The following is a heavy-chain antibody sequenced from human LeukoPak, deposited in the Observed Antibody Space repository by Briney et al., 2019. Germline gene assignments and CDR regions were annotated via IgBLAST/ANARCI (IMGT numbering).Heavy chain of an antibody. CDR2: ISPYNDNT. CDR3: ARGGTSGWRTPNDDY. Sequence: ASVKVSCKASGYTFTSYGISWVRQAPGQGLEWMGWISPYNDNTNYAQKLQGRVTMTTETSTSTAYIELRSLRSDDTAVYYCARGGTSGWRTPNDDYWGQGTLVTVSS. V-gene: IGHV1-18*01. D-gene: IGHD6-19*01. CDR1: GYTFTSYG. J-gene: IGHJ4*02.